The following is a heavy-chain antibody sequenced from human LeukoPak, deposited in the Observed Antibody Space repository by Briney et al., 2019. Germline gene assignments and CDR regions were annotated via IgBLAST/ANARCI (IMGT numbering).Heavy chain of an antibody. CDR2: IIPIFGTA. Sequence: GASVKVSCKASGGTFSSYAISWVRQAPGQGLEWMGGIIPIFGTANYAQKFQGRVTITADKSTSTAYMELSSLRSEDTAVYYCARDRDDSSGYYYSNFDYWGQGTLVTVSS. D-gene: IGHD3-22*01. J-gene: IGHJ4*02. CDR1: GGTFSSYA. V-gene: IGHV1-69*06. CDR3: ARDRDDSSGYYYSNFDY.